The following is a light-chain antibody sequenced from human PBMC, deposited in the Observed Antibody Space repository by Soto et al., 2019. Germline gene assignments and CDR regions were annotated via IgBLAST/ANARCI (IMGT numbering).Light chain of an antibody. Sequence: EIVLTQSPGTLSLSPGEGATLSCRASQSVRSNYLAWYQQRPGQPPRLLIYDASNRATGIPDRFSGSGSGTDFTLTISSLEPEDFAVYYCQLSQQRSDWPPITFGQGTRLEIK. V-gene: IGKV3D-20*02. CDR1: QSVRSNY. CDR3: QLSQQRSDWPPIT. CDR2: DAS. J-gene: IGKJ5*01.